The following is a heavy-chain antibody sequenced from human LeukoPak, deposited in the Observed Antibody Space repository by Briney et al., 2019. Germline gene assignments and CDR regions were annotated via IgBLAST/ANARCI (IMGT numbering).Heavy chain of an antibody. CDR2: IHTSAGT. CDR3: ASPSLRGSNAFDI. V-gene: IGHV4-4*07. Sequence: SETLSLTCTVSGDSISSYYWSWIRQPAGKGLEWIGRIHTSAGTSYNPSLKGRVTMSVDTSENQFSLKLSSVTAADTAVYYCASPSLRGSNAFDIWGQGTMVTVSS. J-gene: IGHJ3*02. CDR1: GDSISSYY. D-gene: IGHD1-26*01.